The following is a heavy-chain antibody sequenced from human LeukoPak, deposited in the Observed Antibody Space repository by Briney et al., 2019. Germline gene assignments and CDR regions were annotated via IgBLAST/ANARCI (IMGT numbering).Heavy chain of an antibody. D-gene: IGHD3-16*02. V-gene: IGHV4-39*07. CDR2: INHSGST. J-gene: IGHJ4*02. CDR1: GGSISSSSYS. CDR3: ARRGFNLYYDYVWGSYRYASFDY. Sequence: PSETLSLTCTVSGGSISSSSYSWGWIRQPPGKGLEWIGEINHSGSTNYNPSLKSRVTISVDTSKNQFSLKLSSVTAADTAVYYCARRGFNLYYDYVWGSYRYASFDYWGQGTLVTVSS.